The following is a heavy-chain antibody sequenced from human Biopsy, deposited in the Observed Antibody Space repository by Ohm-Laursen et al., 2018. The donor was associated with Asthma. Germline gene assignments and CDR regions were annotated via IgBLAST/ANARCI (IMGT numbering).Heavy chain of an antibody. D-gene: IGHD1-14*01. V-gene: IGHV2-70*04. J-gene: IGHJ4*02. CDR2: IDWEEDK. Sequence: PTQTLTLTGSFSGFSLSSSGANVNWIRQHPGKALEWLARIDWEEDKFYSTSLRTRLTISKGSSEDQVVLTMTNMGPVDTATYYCTRHNDYWGPGILVTVSS. CDR3: TRHNDY. CDR1: GFSLSSSGAN.